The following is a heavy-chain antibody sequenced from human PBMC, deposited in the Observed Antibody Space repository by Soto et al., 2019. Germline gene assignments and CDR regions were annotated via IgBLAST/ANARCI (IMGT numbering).Heavy chain of an antibody. Sequence: PGGSLRLSCAASGFTFSSYSMNWVRQAPGKGLEWVSSISSSSSYIYYADSVKGRFTISRDNAKNSLYLQMNSLRAEDTAVYYCARVFLEPQWDYGMDVWGQGTTVTVSS. D-gene: IGHD3-3*01. J-gene: IGHJ6*02. V-gene: IGHV3-21*01. CDR3: ARVFLEPQWDYGMDV. CDR2: ISSSSSYI. CDR1: GFTFSSYS.